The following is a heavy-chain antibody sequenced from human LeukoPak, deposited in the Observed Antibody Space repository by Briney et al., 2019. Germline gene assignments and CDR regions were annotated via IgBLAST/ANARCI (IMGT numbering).Heavy chain of an antibody. CDR1: GFTFSSYS. J-gene: IGHJ5*02. CDR3: ASWPYSSGWSSTLANWFDP. CDR2: ISSSSSYI. V-gene: IGHV3-21*01. D-gene: IGHD6-19*01. Sequence: PGGSLRLSCAASGFTFSSYSMNWVRQAPGKGLEWVSSISSSSSYIYYADSVKGRFTISRDNAKNSLYLQMNSLRAEDTAVYYCASWPYSSGWSSTLANWFDPWGQGTLVTVSS.